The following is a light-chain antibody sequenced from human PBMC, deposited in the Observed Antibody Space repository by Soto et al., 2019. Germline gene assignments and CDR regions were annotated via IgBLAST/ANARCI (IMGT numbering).Light chain of an antibody. CDR2: DAS. J-gene: IGKJ4*01. CDR3: QHRGSWPPGAA. CDR1: QSVGSY. V-gene: IGKV3-11*01. Sequence: EIVLTQSPATLSLSPGERATLSCRASQSVGSYLAWYQQKPGQAPRLLIYDASIRATGIPARFSGSGSGTGFTLIISSLEPVDLAVYYCQHRGSWPPGAAFGGGTKVELK.